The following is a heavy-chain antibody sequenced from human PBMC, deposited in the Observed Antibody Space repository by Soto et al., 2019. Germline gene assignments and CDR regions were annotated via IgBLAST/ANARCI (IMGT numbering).Heavy chain of an antibody. Sequence: GASVKVSCKASGYTFTSYGISWVRQAPGQGLEWMGWISAYNGNTNYAQKLQGRVTMTTDTSTSTAYMERRSLRSEDTAVYYCARENPLGYCSGGRCNSKTPFFDYWGQGTLVTVSS. CDR1: GYTFTSYG. J-gene: IGHJ4*02. D-gene: IGHD2-15*01. V-gene: IGHV1-18*01. CDR3: ARENPLGYCSGGRCNSKTPFFDY. CDR2: ISAYNGNT.